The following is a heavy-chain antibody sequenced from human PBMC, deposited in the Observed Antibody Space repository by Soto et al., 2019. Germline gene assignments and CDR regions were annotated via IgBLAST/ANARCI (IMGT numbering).Heavy chain of an antibody. V-gene: IGHV3-74*01. CDR3: ARDVGPYFDY. Sequence: PGGSLRPSCAASGFTFSTYWMHWDRQAPGKGLVWVSRLDNDGTNTRYADSVKGRFTVSRDNGKNTVSLQMDSLRAEYTAVYYCARDVGPYFDYWGQGTLVTVSS. CDR1: GFTFSTYW. CDR2: LDNDGTNT. D-gene: IGHD1-26*01. J-gene: IGHJ4*02.